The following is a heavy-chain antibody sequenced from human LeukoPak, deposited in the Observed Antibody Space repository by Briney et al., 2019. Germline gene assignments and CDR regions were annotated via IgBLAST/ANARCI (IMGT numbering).Heavy chain of an antibody. CDR2: IYYSGST. CDR1: GGSISSYY. Sequence: SETLSLTCTVSGGSISSYYWSWIRQPPGKGLEWIGYIYYSGSTNYNPSLKSRVTISVDTSKNQFSLKLSSVTAADTAVYYCASAGSGYYRNYYYMDVWGKGTTVTVSS. J-gene: IGHJ6*03. V-gene: IGHV4-59*01. D-gene: IGHD3-3*01. CDR3: ASAGSGYYRNYYYMDV.